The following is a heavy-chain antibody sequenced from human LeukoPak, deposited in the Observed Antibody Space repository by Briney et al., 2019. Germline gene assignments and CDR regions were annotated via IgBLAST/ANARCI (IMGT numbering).Heavy chain of an antibody. CDR3: AKREYSYQLDD. D-gene: IGHD5-18*01. J-gene: IGHJ4*02. V-gene: IGHV3-53*01. CDR2: IFSGGTT. CDR1: GFTVSSNY. Sequence: GGSLRLSCAASGFTVSSNYMSWVRQAPGKGLEWVSVIFSGGTTYCADSVKGRFTISRDNSKNTLYVQMSSLRAEDTAIYYCAKREYSYQLDDWGQGTLVTVSS.